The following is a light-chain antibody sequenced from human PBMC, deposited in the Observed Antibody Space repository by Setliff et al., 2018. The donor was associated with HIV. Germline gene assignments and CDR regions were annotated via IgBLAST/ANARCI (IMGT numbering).Light chain of an antibody. J-gene: IGLJ1*01. CDR2: GVS. V-gene: IGLV2-14*01. CDR1: SSDVGASKY. CDR3: YSYTTRSTYV. Sequence: QSALTQPASVSGSPGQSISISCTGTSSDVGASKYVSWYQLHPGTAPKPIIYGVSNRPSGISNRFSASKSGNTASLTISGLQTEDEADYYCYSYTTRSTYVFGTGTKVTVL.